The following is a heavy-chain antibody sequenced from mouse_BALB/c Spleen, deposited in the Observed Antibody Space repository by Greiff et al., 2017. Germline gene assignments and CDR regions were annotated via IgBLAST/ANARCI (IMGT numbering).Heavy chain of an antibody. CDR3: ARGQLGLPQPMDY. CDR1: GFTFSDYY. CDR2: ISDGGSYT. D-gene: IGHD3-2*01. Sequence: EVHLVESGGGLVKPGGSLKLSCAASGFTFSDYYMYWVRQTPEKRLEWVATISDGGSYTYYPDSVKGRFTISRDNAKNNLYLQMSSLKSEDTAMYYCARGQLGLPQPMDYWGQGTSVTVSS. V-gene: IGHV5-4*02. J-gene: IGHJ4*01.